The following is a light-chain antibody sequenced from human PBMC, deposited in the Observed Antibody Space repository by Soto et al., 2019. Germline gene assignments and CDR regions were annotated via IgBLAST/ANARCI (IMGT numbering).Light chain of an antibody. Sequence: EIVMTQSPATLSMSPGERATLSCRASESVSSNLAWYQQKPGQAPRLLIYGASTGATGIPARFSGSGSGTEFTLTISSLQSEDFAVYYCHQYNNWPQTFGQGTKVDI. V-gene: IGKV3-15*01. CDR2: GAS. CDR1: ESVSSN. CDR3: HQYNNWPQT. J-gene: IGKJ1*01.